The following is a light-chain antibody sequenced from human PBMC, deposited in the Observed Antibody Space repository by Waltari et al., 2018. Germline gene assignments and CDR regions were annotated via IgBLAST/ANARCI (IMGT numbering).Light chain of an antibody. CDR2: MNS. V-gene: IGLV1-44*01. CDR1: NSNIGSNT. J-gene: IGLJ1*01. Sequence: QSVLTQPPSASGTPGQRVTISCSGSNSNIGSNTVNWYQQLPGTAPKLLIYMNSQRPSGVPDRFSGSNSGTSASLAISGLQSGDEGAYYCAAWDDSLNGLYVFGTGTKVTVL. CDR3: AAWDDSLNGLYV.